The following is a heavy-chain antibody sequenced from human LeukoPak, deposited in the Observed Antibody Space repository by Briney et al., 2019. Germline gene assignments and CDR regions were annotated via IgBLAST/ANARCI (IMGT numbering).Heavy chain of an antibody. D-gene: IGHD2-2*01. CDR3: AKGPLRGTAAAIDY. J-gene: IGHJ4*02. CDR1: GFTFSDYY. Sequence: PGGSLRLSCAASGFTFSDYYMSWIRQAPGKGLEWVAVISYDGRNKHYPDSVKGRFTIPRDISTDTLWLQMDSLRTEDTAVYYCAKGPLRGTAAAIDYWGQGTLVTVSS. CDR2: ISYDGRNK. V-gene: IGHV3-30*18.